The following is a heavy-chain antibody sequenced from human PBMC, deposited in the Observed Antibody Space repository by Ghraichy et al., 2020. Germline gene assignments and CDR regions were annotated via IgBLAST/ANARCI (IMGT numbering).Heavy chain of an antibody. J-gene: IGHJ2*01. CDR3: ARAMRFHWYFDL. CDR2: IDFSGGS. V-gene: IGHV4-59*01. Sequence: SETLSLTCTVSGGSISSYYWSWLRQPPGKGLEWIGNIDFSGGSKYSPSLMSRVTISLNTSKNQFSLKLDSVTAADTAVYYCARAMRFHWYFDLWGRGSLVTVSS. CDR1: GGSISSYY.